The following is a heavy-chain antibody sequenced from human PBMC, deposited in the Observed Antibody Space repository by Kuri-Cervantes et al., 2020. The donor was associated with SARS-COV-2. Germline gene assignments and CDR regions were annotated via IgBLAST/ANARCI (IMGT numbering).Heavy chain of an antibody. CDR3: VKDGERGYSYGRLFDY. D-gene: IGHD5-18*01. CDR2: IRGGADYA. Sequence: GESLKISCAASGFTFSYYYMSGVRQAPGKGLEWVSAIRGGADYAFYADSVKGRFTISRDNSKNTLYLQMSSLRAEDTAVYYCVKDGERGYSYGRLFDYWGQGTLVTVSS. CDR1: GFTFSYYY. J-gene: IGHJ4*02. V-gene: IGHV3-66*01.